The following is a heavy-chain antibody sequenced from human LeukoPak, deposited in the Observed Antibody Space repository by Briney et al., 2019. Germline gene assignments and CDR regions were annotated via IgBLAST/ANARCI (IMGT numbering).Heavy chain of an antibody. J-gene: IGHJ4*02. D-gene: IGHD3-9*01. CDR3: ARVISGYSIDY. CDR2: IIPILGIA. Sequence: SVKVSCKASGYTFTSYGISWVRQAPGQGLEWMGRIIPILGIANYAQKFQGRVTITADKSTSTAYMELSSLRSEDTAVYYCARVISGYSIDYWGQGTLVTVSS. V-gene: IGHV1-69*04. CDR1: GYTFTSYG.